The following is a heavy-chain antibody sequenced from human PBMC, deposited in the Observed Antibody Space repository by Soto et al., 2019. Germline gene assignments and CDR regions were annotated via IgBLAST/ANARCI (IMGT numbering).Heavy chain of an antibody. CDR3: TRRYYDSSGYVGMDV. J-gene: IGHJ6*02. Sequence: PVESLKISCEGSGYSFTSYWISWVRQMPGIGLEWIGRIDPSDSYTNYNPSLRGHVTISADKSISTAYLQWSSLRASDTAIYYCTRRYYDSSGYVGMDVWGQGTTVTVSS. D-gene: IGHD3-22*01. CDR1: GYSFTSYW. V-gene: IGHV5-10-1*01. CDR2: IDPSDSYT.